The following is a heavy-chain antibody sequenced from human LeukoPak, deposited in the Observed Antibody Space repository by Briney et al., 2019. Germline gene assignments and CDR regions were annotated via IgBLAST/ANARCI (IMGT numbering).Heavy chain of an antibody. V-gene: IGHV3-53*01. CDR3: ARDRRRLRGQNGDGDAFDI. J-gene: IGHJ3*02. CDR2: FYIDGRA. Sequence: GGSLRLSCTASGFSVGGNYISWVRQAPGKGLDGVSIFYIDGRAFHAASVKGRFTMSTDISKISVDLQMNSLRADDTAVYFCARDRRRLRGQNGDGDAFDIWGQGTRVTVSS. CDR1: GFSVGGNY. D-gene: IGHD2-8*01.